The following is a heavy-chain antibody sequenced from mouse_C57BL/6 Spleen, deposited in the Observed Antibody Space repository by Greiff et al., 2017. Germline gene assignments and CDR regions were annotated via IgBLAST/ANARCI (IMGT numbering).Heavy chain of an antibody. Sequence: VQLQQPGAELVKPGASVKMSCKASGYTFTSYWITWVKQRPGQGLEWIGDIYPGSGSTNYNEKFKSKATLTVDTSSSTAYMQLSSLTSEDSAVYYCARSHLYSNYGLFDYWGQGTTLTVSS. CDR2: IYPGSGST. V-gene: IGHV1-55*01. D-gene: IGHD2-5*01. J-gene: IGHJ2*01. CDR3: ARSHLYSNYGLFDY. CDR1: GYTFTSYW.